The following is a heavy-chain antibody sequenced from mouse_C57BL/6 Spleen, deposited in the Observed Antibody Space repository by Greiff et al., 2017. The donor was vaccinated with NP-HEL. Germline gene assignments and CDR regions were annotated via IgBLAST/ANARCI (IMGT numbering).Heavy chain of an antibody. Sequence: QVQLQQPGAELVMPGASVKLSCKASGYTFTSYWMHWVKQRPGQGLEWIGEIDPSDSYTNYNQKFKGKSTLTVDKSSSTAYIQLSSLTSEDSAVYYCARVTTVVPSLDYWGQGTTLTVSS. CDR2: IDPSDSYT. D-gene: IGHD1-1*01. CDR3: ARVTTVVPSLDY. V-gene: IGHV1-69*01. J-gene: IGHJ2*01. CDR1: GYTFTSYW.